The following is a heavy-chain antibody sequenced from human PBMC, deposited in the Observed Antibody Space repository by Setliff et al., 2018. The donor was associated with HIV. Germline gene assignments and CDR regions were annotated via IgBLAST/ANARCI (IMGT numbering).Heavy chain of an antibody. Sequence: SETLSLTCAVYGGAFNDYYWNWIRQPPGEGLQWIGEINHSGNINYNPSLRSRVTMSVDTSKKQFSLNVTSMTAADTAVYYCARGTYYNGGHLPLDSWGQGALVTVSS. CDR1: GGAFNDYY. J-gene: IGHJ4*02. CDR2: INHSGNI. D-gene: IGHD2-8*01. CDR3: ARGTYYNGGHLPLDS. V-gene: IGHV4-34*01.